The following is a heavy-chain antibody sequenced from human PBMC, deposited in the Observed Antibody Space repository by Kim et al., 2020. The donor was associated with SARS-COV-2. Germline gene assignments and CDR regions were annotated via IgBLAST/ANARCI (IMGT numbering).Heavy chain of an antibody. V-gene: IGHV3-7*01. J-gene: IGHJ4*02. CDR3: ARVDSSSWYLYYFDY. CDR1: GFTFSSYW. D-gene: IGHD6-13*01. Sequence: GGSLRLSCAASGFTFSSYWMSWVRQAPGKGLEWVANIKQDGSEKYYVDSVKGRFTISRDNAKNSLYLLMNSLRAEDTAVYYCARVDSSSWYLYYFDYWGQGTLVTVSS. CDR2: IKQDGSEK.